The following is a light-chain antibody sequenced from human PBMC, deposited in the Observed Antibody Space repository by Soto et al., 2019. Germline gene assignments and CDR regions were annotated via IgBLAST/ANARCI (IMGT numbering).Light chain of an antibody. CDR3: QQYDDSARYI. J-gene: IGKJ2*01. CDR2: ATS. Sequence: EIVLTQSPGTLSLSPGERATLSCMASQNINTRYSAWYQQKRGQPPSLLIFATSTRASGIPDRFSGSGSGRDFTLTISGLEPEDSAVYFCQQYDDSARYIFGQGTSLDIK. CDR1: QNINTRY. V-gene: IGKV3-20*01.